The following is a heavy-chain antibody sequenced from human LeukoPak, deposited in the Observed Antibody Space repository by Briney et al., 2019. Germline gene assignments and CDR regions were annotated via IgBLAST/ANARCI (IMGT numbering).Heavy chain of an antibody. J-gene: IGHJ4*02. V-gene: IGHV3-30-3*01. CDR2: ISYDGSNK. CDR1: GFTFSSYA. Sequence: QPGGSLRLSCAASGFTFSSYAMHWVHQAPGKGLEWVAVISYDGSNKYYADSVKGRFTISRDNSKNTLYLQMNSLRAEDTAVYYCASSRLLWFGELLAPLDYWGQGTLVTVSS. D-gene: IGHD3-10*01. CDR3: ASSRLLWFGELLAPLDY.